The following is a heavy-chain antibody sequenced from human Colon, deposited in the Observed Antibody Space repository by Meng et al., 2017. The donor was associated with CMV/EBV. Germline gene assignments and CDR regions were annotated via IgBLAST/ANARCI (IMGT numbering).Heavy chain of an antibody. D-gene: IGHD4-11*01. CDR1: GFTFSAFP. CDR2: ISHDGTKK. Sequence: LSWAASGFTFSAFPIHWVRQDPGKGLEWVAIISHDGTKKYYAESVRGRFSLSRDNSQNTVNMHMNSLRGDDTAVYYCARASNSSFDPWGQGTLVTVSS. CDR3: ARASNSSFDP. J-gene: IGHJ5*02. V-gene: IGHV3-30*04.